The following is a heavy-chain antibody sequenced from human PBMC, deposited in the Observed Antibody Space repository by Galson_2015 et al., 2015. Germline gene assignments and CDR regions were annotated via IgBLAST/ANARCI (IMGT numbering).Heavy chain of an antibody. CDR1: GFTFSDYY. CDR3: ARSMIVVVPAAIVYYGMDV. CDR2: ISSSSSYT. D-gene: IGHD2-2*02. V-gene: IGHV3-11*06. J-gene: IGHJ6*02. Sequence: SLRLSCAASGFTFSDYYMSWIRQAPGKGLEWVSYISSSSSYTNYADSVKGRFTISRDNSKNTLYLQMNSLRAEDTAVYYCARSMIVVVPAAIVYYGMDVWGQGTTVTVSS.